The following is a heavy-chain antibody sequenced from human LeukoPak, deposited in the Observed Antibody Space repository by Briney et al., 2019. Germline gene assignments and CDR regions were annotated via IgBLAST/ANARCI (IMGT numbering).Heavy chain of an antibody. V-gene: IGHV1-69*13. CDR2: IIPIFGTA. J-gene: IGHJ4*02. CDR3: GGAGGGYVAGYPAYYFDY. D-gene: IGHD6-19*01. Sequence: SVKVSCKASGGTFSSYAISWVRQAPGQGLEWMGGIIPIFGTANYAQKFQGRVTITADESTSTAYMELSSLRSADTAVYCGGGAGGGYVAGYPAYYFDYWGQGTLVTVSS. CDR1: GGTFSSYA.